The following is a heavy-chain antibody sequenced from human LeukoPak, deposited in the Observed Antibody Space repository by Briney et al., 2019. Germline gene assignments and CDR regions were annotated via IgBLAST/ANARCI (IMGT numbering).Heavy chain of an antibody. CDR2: ISAYNGNT. CDR3: ARVGDGYNYYYYYYMDV. CDR1: GYTFTSYG. Sequence: ASVKDSCKASGYTFTSYGISWVRPAPGQGVEWMGWISAYNGNTNYAQKLQGRVTMTTDTSTRTAYMELRSLRSDDTAVYYCARVGDGYNYYYYYYMDVWGKGTTVTVSS. D-gene: IGHD5-24*01. J-gene: IGHJ6*03. V-gene: IGHV1-18*01.